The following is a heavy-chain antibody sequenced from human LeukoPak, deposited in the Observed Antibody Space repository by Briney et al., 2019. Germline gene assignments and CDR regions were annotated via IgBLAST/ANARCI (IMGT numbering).Heavy chain of an antibody. J-gene: IGHJ5*02. V-gene: IGHV3-23*01. D-gene: IGHD3-10*01. CDR2: FRGDGGST. Sequence: PGGSLRPSCALSGFTVSTFGMNWRRQAPGKGLEWVSSFRGDGGSTYYAESVKGRFTISRDNSKNTVYLQMNNLRVEDTAIYFCAKDGYGSGGRWFDPWGQGTMVADSS. CDR1: GFTVSTFG. CDR3: AKDGYGSGGRWFDP.